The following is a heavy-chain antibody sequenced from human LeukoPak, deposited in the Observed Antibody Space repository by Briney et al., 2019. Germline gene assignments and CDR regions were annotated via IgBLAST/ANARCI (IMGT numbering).Heavy chain of an antibody. CDR3: ARVSANYFGY. CDR1: GFTFSDYE. Sequence: GGSLRLSCAASGFTFSDYEVNWVRQAPGRGLEWVSYISSSGGTTYYADPVRGRFTISRDNAKHSLYLQINSLRAEDTAVYYCARVSANYFGYWGQGTLVTVSS. V-gene: IGHV3-48*03. J-gene: IGHJ4*02. D-gene: IGHD2-8*01. CDR2: ISSSGGTT.